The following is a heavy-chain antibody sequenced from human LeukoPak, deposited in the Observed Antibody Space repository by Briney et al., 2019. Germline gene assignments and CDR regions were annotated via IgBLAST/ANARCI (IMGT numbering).Heavy chain of an antibody. CDR1: GYTFTGYY. CDR2: INPNSGGT. D-gene: IGHD2-15*01. Sequence: ASVKVSCKASGYTFTGYYMHWVRQAPGQGLGWMGWINPNSGGTNYAQKFQGRVTMTRDTSISTAYMELSRLSSDDTAVYYCARVGCSGGSCYLYYFDYWGQGTLVTVSS. CDR3: ARVGCSGGSCYLYYFDY. V-gene: IGHV1-2*02. J-gene: IGHJ4*02.